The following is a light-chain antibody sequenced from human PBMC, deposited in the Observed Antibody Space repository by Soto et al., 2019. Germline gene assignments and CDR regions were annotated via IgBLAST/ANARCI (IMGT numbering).Light chain of an antibody. V-gene: IGKV3-20*01. CDR1: QSVSNNF. Sequence: EIVLTQSPGTLSLSPGEGATLSCRASQSVSNNFVAWYQQRPGKAPRLLIYGSSSRASGIPDRFSGSGSGTDFTLTISRLEPDDFAVYYCQQYCCSLLSFGGGTQVAIK. CDR2: GSS. CDR3: QQYCCSLLS. J-gene: IGKJ4*01.